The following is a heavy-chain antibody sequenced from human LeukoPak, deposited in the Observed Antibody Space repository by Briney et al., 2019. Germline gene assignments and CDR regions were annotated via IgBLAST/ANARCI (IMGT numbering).Heavy chain of an antibody. V-gene: IGHV4-34*01. D-gene: IGHD6-13*01. CDR3: ARQQQLVPEFDY. CDR1: GGSFSGYY. J-gene: IGHJ4*02. Sequence: SETLSLTCAVYGGSFSGYYWSWIRQPPGKGLEWIGEINHSGSTNYNPSLKSRVTISVDTSKNQFSLKLSSATAADTAVYYCARQQQLVPEFDYWGQGTLVTVSS. CDR2: INHSGST.